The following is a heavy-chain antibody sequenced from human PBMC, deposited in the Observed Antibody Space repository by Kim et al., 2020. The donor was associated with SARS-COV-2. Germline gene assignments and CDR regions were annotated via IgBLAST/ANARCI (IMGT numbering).Heavy chain of an antibody. J-gene: IGHJ5*02. CDR3: AREYYYGSGSYYTNNWFDP. V-gene: IGHV4-59*01. Sequence: SETLSLTYTVSGGSISSYYWSWIRQPPGKGLEWIGYIYYSGSTNYNPSLKSRVTISVDTSKNQFSLKLSSVTAADTAVYYCAREYYYGSGSYYTNNWFDPWGQGPLVTVSS. CDR1: GGSISSYY. D-gene: IGHD3-10*01. CDR2: IYYSGST.